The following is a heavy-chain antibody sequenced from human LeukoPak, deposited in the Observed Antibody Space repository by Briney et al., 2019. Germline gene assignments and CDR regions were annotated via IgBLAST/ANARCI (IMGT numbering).Heavy chain of an antibody. J-gene: IGHJ4*02. CDR3: ARDSRGSGWYVADY. V-gene: IGHV3-30*03. CDR1: GFTFSRYG. Sequence: GGCLRLSCATSGFTFSRYGMHWVRQAPGKGLEWVAVISNDGSNEYYGDSVEGRFTISRDNSKNTLYLQMNSLRAEDTAVYYCARDSRGSGWYVADYWGQGILVTVSS. D-gene: IGHD6-19*01. CDR2: ISNDGSNE.